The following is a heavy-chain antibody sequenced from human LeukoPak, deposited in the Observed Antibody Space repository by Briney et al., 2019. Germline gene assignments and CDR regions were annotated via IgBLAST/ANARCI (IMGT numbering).Heavy chain of an antibody. Sequence: GGSLRLSCAASGFTFSSYSMNWVRQAPGKGLEWVSSISANGGSTYYADSVKGRFTISRDNSRNTLYLQMNSLRAEDTGVYYCAKECSSTTCSDNYWGQGTLVTVSS. CDR2: ISANGGST. V-gene: IGHV3-23*01. D-gene: IGHD2-2*01. CDR1: GFTFSSYS. CDR3: AKECSSTTCSDNY. J-gene: IGHJ4*02.